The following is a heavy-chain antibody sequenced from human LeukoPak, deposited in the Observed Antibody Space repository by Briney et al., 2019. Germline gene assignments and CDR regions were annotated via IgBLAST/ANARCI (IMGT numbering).Heavy chain of an antibody. V-gene: IGHV3-33*01. D-gene: IGHD6-19*01. CDR1: AFPFSSYG. Sequence: GRSLRLSCAASAFPFSSYGMHWVRQAPGKGLEWVAVIWHDGSHKYYADSVTGRFTISRDNSKNTLYLQMNTLRAEDTAIYYCASGVYAGGWYSDYWGQGTLVTVSS. CDR3: ASGVYAGGWYSDY. CDR2: IWHDGSHK. J-gene: IGHJ4*02.